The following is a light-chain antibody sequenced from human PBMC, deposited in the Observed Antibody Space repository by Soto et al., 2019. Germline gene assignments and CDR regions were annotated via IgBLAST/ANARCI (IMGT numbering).Light chain of an antibody. CDR3: QQYNSYVYT. CDR1: QSISSW. V-gene: IGKV1-5*03. Sequence: DIQMTQSPSTLSASVGDRVTITCRASQSISSWLAWYQQKPGKAPKLVIYKASSLESGVPSRFSGSGSGTEFTLTTSSLQSDDFATYYCQQYNSYVYTFGQGTKLEI. J-gene: IGKJ2*01. CDR2: KAS.